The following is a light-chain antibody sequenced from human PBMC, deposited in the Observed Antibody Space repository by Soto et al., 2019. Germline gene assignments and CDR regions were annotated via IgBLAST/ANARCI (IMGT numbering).Light chain of an antibody. CDR3: VAWDDSLNGPL. V-gene: IGLV1-44*01. CDR2: TDS. Sequence: QLVLTQPPSASGTPGQVVTISCSGSSSNIGSNTVHWYQHLPGTAPKLLIYTDSLRPSGVPGRFTAFKSGTSASLAISGLQSEDEADYYCVAWDDSLNGPLFGGGTKLTVL. J-gene: IGLJ2*01. CDR1: SSNIGSNT.